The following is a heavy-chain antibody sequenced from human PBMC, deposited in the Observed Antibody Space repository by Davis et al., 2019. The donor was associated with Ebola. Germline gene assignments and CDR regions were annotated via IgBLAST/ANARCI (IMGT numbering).Heavy chain of an antibody. CDR1: GFIFSGDA. Sequence: GESLKISCAASGFIFSGDAMHWVRQGPGKGLEWVGVISFDGGNKVYANSVKGRFTMSRDNSKNTVYLQMNSLRVEDTAVYYCAKDQGDGGRGYYYYGMDVWGQGTTVTVSS. CDR2: ISFDGGNK. D-gene: IGHD3-10*01. J-gene: IGHJ6*02. CDR3: AKDQGDGGRGYYYYGMDV. V-gene: IGHV3-30-3*02.